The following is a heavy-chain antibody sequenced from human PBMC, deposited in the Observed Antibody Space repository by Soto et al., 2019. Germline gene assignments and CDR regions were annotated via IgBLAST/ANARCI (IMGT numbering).Heavy chain of an antibody. J-gene: IGHJ3*02. CDR2: IVVGSGNT. CDR1: GYSFSSFG. Sequence: SVKVSCKASGYSFSSFGISWVRQAPGQGLEWVGWIVVGSGNTNYAQKFQERVTITRDMSTSTAYMELSSLRSEDTAVYYCHSGVLRFLDPGAFDIWGQGTMVTVSS. V-gene: IGHV1-58*02. CDR3: HSGVLRFLDPGAFDI. D-gene: IGHD3-3*01.